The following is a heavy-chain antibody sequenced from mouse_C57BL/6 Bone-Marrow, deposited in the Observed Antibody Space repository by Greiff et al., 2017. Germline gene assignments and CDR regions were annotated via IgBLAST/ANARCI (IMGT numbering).Heavy chain of an antibody. CDR2: IWSGGST. CDR1: GFSLTSYG. J-gene: IGHJ4*01. D-gene: IGHD1-1*01. Sequence: VQLQQSGPGLVQPSQSLSITCTVSGFSLTSYGVHWVRQSPGKGLEWLGVIWSGGSTDYNAAFISRLSISKDNSKSQVFFKMNILQADDTAIYYCARKMFGSSYNAMDYWGQGTSVTVSS. V-gene: IGHV2-2*01. CDR3: ARKMFGSSYNAMDY.